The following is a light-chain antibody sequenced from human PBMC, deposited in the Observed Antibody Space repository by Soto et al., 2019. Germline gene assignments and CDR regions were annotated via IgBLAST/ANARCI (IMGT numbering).Light chain of an antibody. CDR2: DTS. J-gene: IGKJ1*01. CDR3: HQRKSWPRT. CDR1: QTVSST. Sequence: EIVLTQSPATLSSSPGERATLSCRASQTVSSTLAWYQHKPGQAPRLLIYDTSNRATGIPARFSGSGSGTDFTLTISSLEPEDFAVYYCHQRKSWPRTFVQGTKVDIK. V-gene: IGKV3-11*01.